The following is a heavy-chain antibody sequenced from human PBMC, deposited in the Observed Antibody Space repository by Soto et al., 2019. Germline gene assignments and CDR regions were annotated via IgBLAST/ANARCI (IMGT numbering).Heavy chain of an antibody. CDR1: GGSISRYY. Sequence: ETRSLTCSVSGGSISRYYWSWIRQTAGKGLEGLGRIYVSVSTDYNPSLNSRVTISEDASKNQLYLQLSSVTGADTAVYFCARWDSVLYYVSFDTWGHSTKVT. J-gene: IGHJ3*02. V-gene: IGHV4-4*07. CDR2: IYVSVST. D-gene: IGHD1-26*01. CDR3: ARWDSVLYYVSFDT.